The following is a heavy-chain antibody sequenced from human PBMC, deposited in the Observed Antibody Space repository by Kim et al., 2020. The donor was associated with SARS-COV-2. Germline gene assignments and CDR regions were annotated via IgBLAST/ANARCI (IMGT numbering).Heavy chain of an antibody. V-gene: IGHV4-34*01. CDR1: GGSFSGYY. CDR3: ARGRVSTMVRGANHWYFDL. D-gene: IGHD3-10*01. Sequence: SETLSLTCAVYGGSFSGYYWSWIRQPPGKGLEWIGEINHSGSTNYNPSLKSRVTISVDTSKNQFSLKLSSVTAADTAVYYCARGRVSTMVRGANHWYFDLWGRGTLVTVSS. CDR2: INHSGST. J-gene: IGHJ2*01.